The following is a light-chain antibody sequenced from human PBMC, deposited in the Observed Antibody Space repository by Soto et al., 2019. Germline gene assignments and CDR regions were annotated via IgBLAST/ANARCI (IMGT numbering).Light chain of an antibody. CDR3: QQYGSSPRIT. CDR2: GAS. Sequence: EILLAQSPATLSLSPGERATLSCRASQSVNNFLAWYQQKPGQAPRLLIYGASSRATGIPDRFSGSGSGTDFTLTISRLEPEDFAVYYCQQYGSSPRITFGQGTRLEIK. V-gene: IGKV3-20*01. J-gene: IGKJ5*01. CDR1: QSVNNF.